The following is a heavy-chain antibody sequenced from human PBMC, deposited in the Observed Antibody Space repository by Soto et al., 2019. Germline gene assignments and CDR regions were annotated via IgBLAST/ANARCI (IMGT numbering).Heavy chain of an antibody. V-gene: IGHV3-30*18. Sequence: QVQLVESGGGVVQPGRSLRLSCSASGFPFSTYGMHWVRQAPGKGLEWVAVISYDGSHKYYADSVKGRFTISRDNSKKMVYLEINGRRTEDTARYYCAKKDITLVREVVISAPVYPYDHHGLDFWGRGTTVTVS. CDR3: AKKDITLVREVVISAPVYPYDHHGLDF. J-gene: IGHJ6*02. CDR1: GFPFSTYG. D-gene: IGHD3-10*01. CDR2: ISYDGSHK.